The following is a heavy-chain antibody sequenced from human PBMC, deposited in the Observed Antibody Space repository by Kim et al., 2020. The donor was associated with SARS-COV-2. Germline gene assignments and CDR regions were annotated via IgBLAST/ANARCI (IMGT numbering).Heavy chain of an antibody. D-gene: IGHD2-2*02. CDR2: T. Sequence: TGYAKKFQGRVTMTRNASINTAYMELSSLRSEDTAVYYCARVQLVYTIDYWGQGTLVTVSS. J-gene: IGHJ4*02. CDR3: ARVQLVYTIDY. V-gene: IGHV1-8*01.